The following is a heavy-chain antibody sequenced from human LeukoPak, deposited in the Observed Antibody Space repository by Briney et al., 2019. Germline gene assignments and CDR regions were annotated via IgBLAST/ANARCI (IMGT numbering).Heavy chain of an antibody. CDR2: INQDGSED. CDR1: GFTFRTYW. D-gene: IGHD1-26*01. CDR3: ARWKMELERNAFDF. Sequence: GGSLRLSCAASGFTFRTYWMSWIRQAPGNEPEWVADINQDGSEDYYLQSVQGRFTVSRDNAQNAVFLQMTYLRADDTAVYYCARWKMELERNAFDFWGQGTVVTVSS. V-gene: IGHV3-7*01. J-gene: IGHJ3*01.